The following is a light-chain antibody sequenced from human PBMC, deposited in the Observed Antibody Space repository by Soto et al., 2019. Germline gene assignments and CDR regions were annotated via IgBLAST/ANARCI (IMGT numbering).Light chain of an antibody. Sequence: VLTQSPGTPSLSPGERATLSCRTSQSVGSRDLAWYQQKPGQAPRLLIYGASNRATGISDRFSGSGSGTDFTLTISRLEPEDFAVYYCQQYGSSPPMYTFGQGTKLEIK. V-gene: IGKV3-20*01. CDR2: GAS. CDR3: QQYGSSPPMYT. J-gene: IGKJ2*01. CDR1: QSVGSRD.